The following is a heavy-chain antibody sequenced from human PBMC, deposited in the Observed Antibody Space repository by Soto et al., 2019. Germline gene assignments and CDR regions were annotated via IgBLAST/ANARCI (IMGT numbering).Heavy chain of an antibody. CDR1: GGSISSGGYY. V-gene: IGHV4-31*03. J-gene: IGHJ4*02. CDR2: IYYSGST. Sequence: SETLSLTCTVSGGSISSGGYYWSWIRQHPGKGLEWIGYIYYSGSTYYNPSLKSRVTISVDTSKNQFSLKLSSVTAADTAVYYCARDNGGVLGISDLIWGQGTLVTVSS. CDR3: ARDNGGVLGISDLI. D-gene: IGHD3-16*01.